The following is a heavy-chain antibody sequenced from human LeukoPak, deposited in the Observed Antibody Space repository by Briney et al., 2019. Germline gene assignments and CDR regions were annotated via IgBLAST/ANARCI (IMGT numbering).Heavy chain of an antibody. CDR2: ISGSGDNT. J-gene: IGHJ5*02. CDR3: AKESTVTPGNVNWFDP. CDR1: GFTFSLYA. D-gene: IGHD4-17*01. Sequence: GGSLRLSCAASGFTFSLYAMSWVRQTPGKGLEWISTISGSGDNTYYAESVKGRFTISRDNSRNTLYLRMKSLRAEDTAMYYCAKESTVTPGNVNWFDPWGQGTLVTVSS. V-gene: IGHV3-23*01.